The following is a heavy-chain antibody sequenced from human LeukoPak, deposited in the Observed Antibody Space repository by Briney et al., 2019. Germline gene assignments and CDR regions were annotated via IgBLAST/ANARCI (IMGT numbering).Heavy chain of an antibody. Sequence: GESLKISCKGSGYRFTSYWIGWVRQMPGKGLEWMGIIYPGDSDTRYSPSFQGQVTISADKSISTAYLQWSSLEASDTAMYYCARRDRGGYSYGTGNYYYYYMDVWGKGTTVTVSS. D-gene: IGHD5-18*01. CDR2: IYPGDSDT. V-gene: IGHV5-51*01. J-gene: IGHJ6*03. CDR3: ARRDRGGYSYGTGNYYYYYMDV. CDR1: GYRFTSYW.